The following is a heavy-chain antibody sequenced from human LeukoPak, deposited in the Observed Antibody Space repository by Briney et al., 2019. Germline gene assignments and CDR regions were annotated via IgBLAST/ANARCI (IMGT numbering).Heavy chain of an antibody. V-gene: IGHV3-7*01. CDR2: IKQDGSEK. J-gene: IGHJ4*02. CDR1: GFTFSSYW. CDR3: ARVGFAPYFDY. Sequence: GGSLRLSCAASGFTFSSYWMTWVRQAPGKGLEWVANIKQDGSEKYYVDSVKGRFTISRDNAKNSLYLQMNSLRAEDTAVYYCARVGFAPYFDYWGQGTLVTVSS.